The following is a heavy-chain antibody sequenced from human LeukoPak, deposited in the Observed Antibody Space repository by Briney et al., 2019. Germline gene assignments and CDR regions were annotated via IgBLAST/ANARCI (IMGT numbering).Heavy chain of an antibody. CDR3: ARGWYSSGWYTLDS. Sequence: SETLSLTCTVSGVSISSYYWSWIRQPPGKGLEWIGCIYNSGTIKYNPSLRSRAAISIDTSKDQFSLQLSSVTAADTAVYYCARGWYSSGWYTLDSWGQGALVTVSS. D-gene: IGHD6-19*01. CDR2: IYNSGTI. V-gene: IGHV4-59*01. CDR1: GVSISSYY. J-gene: IGHJ4*02.